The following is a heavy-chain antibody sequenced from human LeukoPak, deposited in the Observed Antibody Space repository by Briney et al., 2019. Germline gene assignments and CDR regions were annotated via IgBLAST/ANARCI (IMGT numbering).Heavy chain of an antibody. CDR3: AREGRLTAAIDY. D-gene: IGHD2-2*01. V-gene: IGHV3-33*01. CDR2: IWYDGSNK. CDR1: GFTFSSCG. J-gene: IGHJ4*02. Sequence: PGGSLRLSCAASGFTFSSCGMHWVRQAPGKGLEWVAVIWYDGSNKYYADSVKGRFTISRDNSKNTLYLQMNSLRAEDTAVYYCAREGRLTAAIDYWGQGTLVTVSS.